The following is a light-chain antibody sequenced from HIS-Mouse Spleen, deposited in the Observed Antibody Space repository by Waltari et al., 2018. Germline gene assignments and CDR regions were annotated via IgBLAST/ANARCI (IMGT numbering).Light chain of an antibody. CDR1: SSDVGGYHY. CDR3: SSYTSSSTYV. V-gene: IGLV2-14*03. J-gene: IGLJ1*01. CDR2: DVS. Sequence: QSALTQPASVSGSPGQSITISCTGTSSDVGGYHYVSWYQQHPGKAPKLMIYDVSNRPSGVSNRFSDSKSGNTASLTISGLQAEDEADYYCSSYTSSSTYVFGTGTKVTVL.